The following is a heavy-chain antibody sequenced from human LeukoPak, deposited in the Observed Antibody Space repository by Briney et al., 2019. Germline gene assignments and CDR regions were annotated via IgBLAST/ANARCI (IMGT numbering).Heavy chain of an antibody. J-gene: IGHJ4*02. D-gene: IGHD6-13*01. Sequence: GGSLRLSCAASGFTFSSYGMHWVRQAPGKGLEWVAFIRYDGSNKYYADSVKGRFTISRDNAKNSLYLQMNSLRAEDTAVYYCARGETSLYSSSWYYWGQGTLVTVSS. V-gene: IGHV3-30*02. CDR1: GFTFSSYG. CDR3: ARGETSLYSSSWYY. CDR2: IRYDGSNK.